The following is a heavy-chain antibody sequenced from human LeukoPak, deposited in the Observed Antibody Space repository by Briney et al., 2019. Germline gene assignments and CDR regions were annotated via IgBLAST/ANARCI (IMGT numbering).Heavy chain of an antibody. CDR2: ISGSGGST. Sequence: GGSLRLSCAASGFTFSSYAMSWVRQAPGKGLEWVSAISGSGGSTYYADSVKGRFTISRDNSKNTLYPQMNSLRAEDTAVYYCAKASLDYDFWSGYSDYWGQGTLVTVSS. V-gene: IGHV3-23*01. D-gene: IGHD3-3*01. CDR3: AKASLDYDFWSGYSDY. CDR1: GFTFSSYA. J-gene: IGHJ4*02.